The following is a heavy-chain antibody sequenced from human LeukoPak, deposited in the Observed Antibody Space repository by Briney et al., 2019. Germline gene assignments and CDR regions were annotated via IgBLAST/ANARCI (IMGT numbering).Heavy chain of an antibody. CDR1: GYTFTSYA. CDR3: ARGITICSSTSCPAYYYYGMDV. J-gene: IGHJ6*02. V-gene: IGHV7-4-1*02. Sequence: ASVKVSCKASGYTFTSYAMNWVRQAPGQGLEWMGWINTNTGNPTYAQGFTGRFVFSLDTSVSTAYLQISSLKAEDTAVYYCARGITICSSTSCPAYYYYGMDVWGQGNTVTVSS. D-gene: IGHD2-2*01. CDR2: INTNTGNP.